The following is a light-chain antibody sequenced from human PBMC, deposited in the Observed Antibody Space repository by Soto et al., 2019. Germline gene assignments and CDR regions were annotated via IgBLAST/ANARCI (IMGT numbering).Light chain of an antibody. V-gene: IGKV1-5*03. CDR2: QAS. J-gene: IGKJ4*01. CDR1: QTINTW. CDR3: QQYDNSPLT. Sequence: DIPMAQSPSTLPANIGDRVSITCRASQTINTWLAWYQQKPGKAPNLLIYQASTLETGVPSRFSGSGSGTDFTLTISGLQPDDFASYYCQQYDNSPLTFGGGTKVEI.